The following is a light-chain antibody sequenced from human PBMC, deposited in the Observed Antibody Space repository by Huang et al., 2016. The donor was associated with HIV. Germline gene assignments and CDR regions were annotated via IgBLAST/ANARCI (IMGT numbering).Light chain of an antibody. CDR2: AAS. V-gene: IGKV1-NL1*01. CDR3: QQYYGTPYT. CDR1: RGISDS. Sequence: DIQVTQSPSSLSASVGDRVTVTCRTSRGISDSLFWYKQKPGRAPKRLVYAASRLESGVPSRFSGSGAEAYFTLTINHLQPEDFATYYCQQYYGTPYTFGQGTKVEIK. J-gene: IGKJ2*01.